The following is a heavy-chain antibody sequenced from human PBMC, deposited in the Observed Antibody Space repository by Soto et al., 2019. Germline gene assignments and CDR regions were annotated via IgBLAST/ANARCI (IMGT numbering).Heavy chain of an antibody. CDR3: ARASSYAFDY. CDR2: IAGGGVPT. J-gene: IGHJ4*02. D-gene: IGHD4-17*01. CDR1: GFTFSAYS. V-gene: IGHV3-48*01. Sequence: EVQLVESGGGLVQSGESLRLSCVASGFTFSAYSMNWVRQTPGKGLEWIAHIAGGGVPTYYADSVKGRFTISRDKGKSSLYLQMNSLKGGDSGVYYCARASSYAFDYWGQGALVTVSS.